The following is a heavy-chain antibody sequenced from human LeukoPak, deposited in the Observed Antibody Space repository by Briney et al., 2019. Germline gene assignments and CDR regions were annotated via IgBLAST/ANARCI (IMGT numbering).Heavy chain of an antibody. CDR1: RFTFDDYA. CDR2: ISGDGGST. V-gene: IGHV3-43*02. Sequence: GGSLRLSCAASRFTFDDYAMHWVRQAPGKGLEWVSLISGDGGSTYYADSVKGRFTISRDNSKNSLYLQMNSLRTEGTALYYCAKDNCSGGSCLLGPDYWGQGTLVTASS. D-gene: IGHD2-15*01. CDR3: AKDNCSGGSCLLGPDY. J-gene: IGHJ4*02.